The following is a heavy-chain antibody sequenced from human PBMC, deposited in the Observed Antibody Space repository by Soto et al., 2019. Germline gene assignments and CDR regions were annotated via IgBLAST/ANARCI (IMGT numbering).Heavy chain of an antibody. CDR2: IYYSGST. CDR1: GGSVSSGSYY. D-gene: IGHD4-4*01. Sequence: SETLSLTCTVSGGSVSSGSYYWSWIRQPPGRGLEWIGYIYYSGSTNYNPSLKSRVTISVDTSNYQFSLKLSSVTAADTAVYYCARDGDGRMTTNPYYYNGMDVWGPGTTVTVSS. CDR3: ARDGDGRMTTNPYYYNGMDV. J-gene: IGHJ6*02. V-gene: IGHV4-61*01.